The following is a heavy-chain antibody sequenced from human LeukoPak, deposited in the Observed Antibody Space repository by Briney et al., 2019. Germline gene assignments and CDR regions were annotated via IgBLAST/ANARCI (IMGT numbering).Heavy chain of an antibody. Sequence: NPSETLSLTCTVSGGSISSYYWSWIRQPPGKGLEWIGYIYYSGSTNYNPSLKSRVTISVDTSKNQFSLKLSSVTAADTAVYYCARFIAAAGTGYFDYWGQGTLITVSS. CDR3: ARFIAAAGTGYFDY. CDR1: GGSISSYY. J-gene: IGHJ4*02. CDR2: IYYSGST. V-gene: IGHV4-59*01. D-gene: IGHD6-13*01.